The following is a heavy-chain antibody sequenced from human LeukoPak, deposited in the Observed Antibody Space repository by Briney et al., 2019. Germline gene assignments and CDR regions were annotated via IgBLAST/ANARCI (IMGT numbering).Heavy chain of an antibody. V-gene: IGHV3-15*07. D-gene: IGHD3-10*01. CDR2: IASKTDGGAT. J-gene: IGHJ4*02. CDR3: TTGIRGD. Sequence: GGSLRLSCSASGLTVTNAWMNWVRQAPGEGLDWVGRIASKTDGGATDYAAPVKGKFTISRDDSKNTLNLQMNSLKTEDTAVYYCTTGIRGDWGQGTLVTVSS. CDR1: GLTVTNAW.